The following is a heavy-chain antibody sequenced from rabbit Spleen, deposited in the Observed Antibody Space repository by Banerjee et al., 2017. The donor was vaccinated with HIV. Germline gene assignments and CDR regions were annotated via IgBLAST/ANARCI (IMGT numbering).Heavy chain of an antibody. J-gene: IGHJ6*01. V-gene: IGHV1S40*01. CDR2: AYAGSSGST. Sequence: QSLEESGGDLVKPGTSLTLTCKASGFSFNSGYDMCWVRQAPGKGLEWVACAYAGSSGSTYSATWAKGRFTISKTSSTTVTLQMTSLTAADTATYFCARDAGTSFSTYGMDLWGQDPRHRL. CDR3: ARDAGTSFSTYGMDL. D-gene: IGHD8-1*01. CDR1: GFSFNSGYD.